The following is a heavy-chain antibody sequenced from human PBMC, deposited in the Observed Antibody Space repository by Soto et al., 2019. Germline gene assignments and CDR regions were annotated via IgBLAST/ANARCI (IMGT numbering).Heavy chain of an antibody. D-gene: IGHD4-17*01. J-gene: IGHJ5*02. CDR3: ALRTTTVTCWFDP. Sequence: QITLKESGPTLVKPTQTLTLTCTFSGFSLTTSGVGEGWIRQPPGKALEWLGLIYWDDDKRYTPSLKSRPTLTNNTSKNQVLLTMTTMHPADTATYFSALRTTTVTCWFDPWAQAPLLTVSS. CDR2: IYWDDDK. CDR1: GFSLTTSGVG. V-gene: IGHV2-5*02.